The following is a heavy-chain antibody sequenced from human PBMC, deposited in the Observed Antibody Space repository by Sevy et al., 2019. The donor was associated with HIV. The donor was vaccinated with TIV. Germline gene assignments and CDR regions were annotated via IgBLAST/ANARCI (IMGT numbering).Heavy chain of an antibody. Sequence: GGSLRLSCAASGFIFSSHGMQWVRHAPGKGLEWVAAITSFDGSNKYYADSVKGGFTISRDNSKNTVYLQMNNLRPEDTAVYYCAKWGGDYSGDSLHHWGQGILVTVSS. D-gene: IGHD2-21*02. CDR3: AKWGGDYSGDSLHH. CDR1: GFIFSSHG. V-gene: IGHV3-30*18. CDR2: ITSFDGSNK. J-gene: IGHJ5*02.